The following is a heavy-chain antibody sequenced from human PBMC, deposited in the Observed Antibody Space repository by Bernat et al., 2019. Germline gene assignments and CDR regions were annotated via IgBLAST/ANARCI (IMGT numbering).Heavy chain of an antibody. CDR3: AKEANAYCGGDCYSLDY. Sequence: QVQLVESGGGVVQPGRSLRLSCASSGFTFSSYGMHWVRQAPGKGLEWVAVISYDGSNKYYADSVKGRLTISRKNSKNSLYLQMNSLRAKDTAVYYCAKEANAYCGGDCYSLDYWGQGTLVTV. D-gene: IGHD2-21*01. CDR1: GFTFSSYG. V-gene: IGHV3-30*18. CDR2: ISYDGSNK. J-gene: IGHJ4*02.